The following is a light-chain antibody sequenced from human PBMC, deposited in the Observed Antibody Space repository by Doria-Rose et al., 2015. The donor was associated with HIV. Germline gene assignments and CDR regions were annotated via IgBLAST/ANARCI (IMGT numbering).Light chain of an antibody. J-gene: IGKJ1*01. CDR1: QSFSSTY. Sequence: TQSPGTLSLSPGERATLSCRASQSFSSTYLAWYQQKPGQAPSLLIYDGSTRATGIPDRFSASGSGTDFTLTINRLEPEDFAXYYXHQXGTSXXFGQGXKVEX. CDR2: DGS. CDR3: HQXGTSXX. V-gene: IGKV3-20*01.